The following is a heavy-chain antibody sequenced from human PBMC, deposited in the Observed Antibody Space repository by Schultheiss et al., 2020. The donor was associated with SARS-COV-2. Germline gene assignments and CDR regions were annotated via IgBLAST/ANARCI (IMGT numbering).Heavy chain of an antibody. V-gene: IGHV1-58*02. CDR2: IVVGSGNT. J-gene: IGHJ6*02. CDR3: ARDILEYSSSSSNYYYYGMDV. CDR1: GFTFTSSA. D-gene: IGHD6-6*01. Sequence: KISCKASGFTFTSSAMQWVRQARGQRLEWIGWIVVGSGNTNYAQKFQERVTITRDMSTSTAYMELSSLRSEDTAVYYCARDILEYSSSSSNYYYYGMDVWGQGTTVTVSS.